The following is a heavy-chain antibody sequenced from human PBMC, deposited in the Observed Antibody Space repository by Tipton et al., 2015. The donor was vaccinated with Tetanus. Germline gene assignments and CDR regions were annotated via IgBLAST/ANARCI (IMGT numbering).Heavy chain of an antibody. CDR2: IWYDGSNK. CDR1: GFTFSSYG. J-gene: IGHJ3*02. D-gene: IGHD2-21*01. V-gene: IGHV3-33*01. Sequence: SLRLSCAASGFTFSSYGMHWVRQAPGKGLEWVAVIWYDGSNKYYADSVKGRFTISRDNCKNTLYLQMNSLRAEDTGVYYCAHYGGDVDIWGQGSMVGGSS. CDR3: AHYGGDVDI.